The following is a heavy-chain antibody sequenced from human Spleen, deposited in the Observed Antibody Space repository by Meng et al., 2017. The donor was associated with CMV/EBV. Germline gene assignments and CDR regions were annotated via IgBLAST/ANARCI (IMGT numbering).Heavy chain of an antibody. J-gene: IGHJ6*02. Sequence: SVKVSCKASGGTFSSYAISWVRQAPGQGLEWMGGIIPILGIANYAQKFQGRVTITADESTSTAYMELSSLRSEDTAVYYCARGPLLPYYYYQGMDVWGQGTTVTVSS. D-gene: IGHD1-26*01. V-gene: IGHV1-69*10. CDR2: IIPILGIA. CDR1: GGTFSSYA. CDR3: ARGPLLPYYYYQGMDV.